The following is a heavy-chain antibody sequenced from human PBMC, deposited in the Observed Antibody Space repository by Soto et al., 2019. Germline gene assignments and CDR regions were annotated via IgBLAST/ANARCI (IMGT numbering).Heavy chain of an antibody. CDR2: IYYSGST. CDR1: GGSISSGDYY. D-gene: IGHD2-15*01. J-gene: IGHJ6*02. Sequence: SETLSLTCTVSGGSISSGDYYWSWIRQPPGKGLEWIGYIYYSGSTYYNPSLKSRVTISVDTSKNQFSLKLSSVTAADTAVYYCARDLVRQDVVVVAATPVSDYYGMDVWGQGTTVTVSS. CDR3: ARDLVRQDVVVVAATPVSDYYGMDV. V-gene: IGHV4-30-4*01.